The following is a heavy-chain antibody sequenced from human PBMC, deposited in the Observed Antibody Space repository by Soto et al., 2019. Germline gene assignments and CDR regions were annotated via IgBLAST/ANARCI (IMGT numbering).Heavy chain of an antibody. J-gene: IGHJ6*02. CDR3: ARDGGYDSDGMDV. V-gene: IGHV4-30-4*01. CDR2: IYYSGST. Sequence: QVQLQESGPGLVKASQTQSLTCTVSGGSISSGDYYWSWIRQPPGKGLEWIGYIYYSGSTYNNPSLKSRVTISVDTSKNQFSLKLSSVTSADTAVYYCARDGGYDSDGMDVWGQGTTVTVSS. CDR1: GGSISSGDYY. D-gene: IGHD5-12*01.